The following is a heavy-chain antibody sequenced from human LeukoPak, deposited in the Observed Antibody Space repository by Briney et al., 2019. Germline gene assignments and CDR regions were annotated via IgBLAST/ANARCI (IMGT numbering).Heavy chain of an antibody. CDR2: IKSDGSST. CDR1: GFTVSSYW. Sequence: GGSLRLSCAASGFTVSSYWMDWVRQAPGKGLVWVSNIKSDGSSTTYADSVKGRFTISRDNADNSLYLQMNRLRAEDTTVYYGARDRGYTFDYWGQGTLVTVSS. D-gene: IGHD3-22*01. CDR3: ARDRGYTFDY. J-gene: IGHJ4*02. V-gene: IGHV3-74*01.